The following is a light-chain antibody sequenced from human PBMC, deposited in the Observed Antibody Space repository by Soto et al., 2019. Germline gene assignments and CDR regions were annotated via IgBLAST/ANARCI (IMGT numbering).Light chain of an antibody. J-gene: IGKJ1*01. Sequence: EMVLTQSPGTLCLSPGGRVTLSWVGIQSVDTFLVCYQQKPGQAPRLLIFGASSRATGIPDRFRGSGSGTEFTLTISGLEPEDFAVYYCQQYANSPPWTFGQGTKVDIK. V-gene: IGKV3-20*01. CDR1: QSVDTF. CDR3: QQYANSPPWT. CDR2: GAS.